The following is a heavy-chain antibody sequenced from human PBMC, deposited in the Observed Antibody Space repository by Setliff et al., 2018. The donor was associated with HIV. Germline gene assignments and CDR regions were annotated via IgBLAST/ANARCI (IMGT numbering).Heavy chain of an antibody. V-gene: IGHV4-61*09. CDR1: GGSISTNIYY. J-gene: IGHJ2*01. CDR2: IYTSGST. CDR3: ATKPRPIVVMPSATYWHFDL. Sequence: PSETLSLTCTVSGGSISTNIYYWTWIRQPAGKGLEWIGHIYTSGSTNYNPSLKSRVTISLDTSKNQFSLKLDSVTAADTAVYYCATKPRPIVVMPSATYWHFDLWGRGTLVTVSS. D-gene: IGHD2-2*01.